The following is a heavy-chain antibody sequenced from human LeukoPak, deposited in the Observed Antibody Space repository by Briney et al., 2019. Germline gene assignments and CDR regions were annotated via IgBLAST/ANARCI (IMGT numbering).Heavy chain of an antibody. CDR3: ARASALTGTSRTSDDAFDI. V-gene: IGHV1-18*01. Sequence: ASVTVSCTASGYTFSTYGITWVRQAPGQGLEWMGWVSAYNDNTNYAQKFQGRVTMTTDASTSTAYMELRSLRSDDTAVYYCARASALTGTSRTSDDAFDIWGQGTMVTVSS. J-gene: IGHJ3*02. CDR2: VSAYNDNT. CDR1: GYTFSTYG. D-gene: IGHD1-7*01.